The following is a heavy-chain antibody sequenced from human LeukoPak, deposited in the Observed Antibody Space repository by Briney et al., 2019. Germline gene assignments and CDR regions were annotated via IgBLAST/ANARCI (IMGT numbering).Heavy chain of an antibody. J-gene: IGHJ4*02. CDR3: VRWDFDLRAAGGDY. CDR1: GGSFSGYS. Sequence: SETLSLTCAVYGGSFSGYSWTWIRQSPGKGLEWIGKIYHSGITNYNPSLKSRVTISVDTSKIQFSLKLTSVTAADTAVYYCVRWDFDLRAAGGDYWGQGTLVTVSS. CDR2: IYHSGIT. V-gene: IGHV4-34*01. D-gene: IGHD6-13*01.